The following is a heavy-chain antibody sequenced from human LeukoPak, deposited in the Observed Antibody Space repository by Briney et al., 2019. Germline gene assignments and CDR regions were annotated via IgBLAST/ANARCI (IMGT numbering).Heavy chain of an antibody. D-gene: IGHD1-26*01. CDR2: IYHSGST. J-gene: IGHJ5*02. CDR3: ARRPIVGSTGFYFDP. CDR1: GYSISSGYY. Sequence: SETLSLTCSVSGYSISSGYYWGWIRQPPGKGLEWIGSIYHSGSTYYNPSLKSRVTISVDTSKNQFSLKLASLTAADTAVYYCARRPIVGSTGFYFDPWGPGTLVTVSS. V-gene: IGHV4-38-2*01.